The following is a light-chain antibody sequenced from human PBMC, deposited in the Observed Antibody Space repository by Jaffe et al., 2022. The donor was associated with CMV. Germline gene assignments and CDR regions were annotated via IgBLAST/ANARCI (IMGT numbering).Light chain of an antibody. CDR3: QQYRSYSRLT. Sequence: DIQMTQSPSTLSASVGDRVTVTCRASQSISNWLAWYQQKPGKAPKLLIYKASTLQRGVPSRFSGGGSGTEFTLTISSLQPDDFATYYCQQYRSYSRLTFGGGTKVEIK. J-gene: IGKJ4*01. V-gene: IGKV1-5*03. CDR2: KAS. CDR1: QSISNW.